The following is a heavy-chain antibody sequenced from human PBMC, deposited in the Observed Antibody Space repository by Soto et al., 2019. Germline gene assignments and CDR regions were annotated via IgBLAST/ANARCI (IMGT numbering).Heavy chain of an antibody. CDR3: ARGRIAVAGAPATDNWFDP. V-gene: IGHV1-69*01. CDR1: GGTFSSYA. Sequence: QVQLVQSGAEVKKPGSSVKVSCKASGGTFSSYAISWVRQAPGQGLEWMGGIIPIFGTANYAQKFQGRVTITADESTSPAYMELSSLRSEDTAVYYCARGRIAVAGAPATDNWFDPWGQGTLVTVSS. D-gene: IGHD6-19*01. J-gene: IGHJ5*02. CDR2: IIPIFGTA.